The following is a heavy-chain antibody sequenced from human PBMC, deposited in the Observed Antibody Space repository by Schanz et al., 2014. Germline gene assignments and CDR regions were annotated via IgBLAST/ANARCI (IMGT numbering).Heavy chain of an antibody. D-gene: IGHD6-13*01. CDR1: GGSFSGYY. CDR3: ATGGYSMTR. V-gene: IGHV4-34*12. J-gene: IGHJ4*02. CDR2: IIHSGRT. Sequence: QVQLQQWGAGLLKPSETLSLTCAVYGGSFSGYYWTWIRQPPGKGLEWIGEIIHSGRTNYNPSLRSRVTISVDRSKTQFSLKLSSVTAAETAVYYCATGGYSMTRWGQGTLVTVSS.